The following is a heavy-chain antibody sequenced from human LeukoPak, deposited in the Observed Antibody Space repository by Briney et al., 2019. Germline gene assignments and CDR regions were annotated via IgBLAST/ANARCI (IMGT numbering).Heavy chain of an antibody. J-gene: IGHJ6*01. CDR3: ARVALGVVAATPYGMDV. V-gene: IGHV1-2*02. CDR2: INPNSGGT. Sequence: ASVTVSCKASGYTFTGYYMHWVRQAPGQGLEWMGWINPNSGGTNYAQNFQGRVTMTRDTSISTAYMEVSRLRSDDTAVYYCARVALGVVAATPYGMDVWGQGTTVTVCS. CDR1: GYTFTGYY. D-gene: IGHD2-15*01.